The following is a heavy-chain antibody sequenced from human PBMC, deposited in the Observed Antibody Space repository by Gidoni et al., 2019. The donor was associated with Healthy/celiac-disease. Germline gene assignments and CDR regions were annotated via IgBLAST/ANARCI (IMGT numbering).Heavy chain of an antibody. D-gene: IGHD3-9*01. V-gene: IGHV4-34*01. J-gene: IGHJ4*02. CDR3: ARGRVPYDILTGYWGYYFDY. CDR2: INHSGST. CDR1: GGSFSGYY. Sequence: QVQLQQWGAGLLTPSETLSLTCAVYGGSFSGYYWSWIRQPPGKGLEWIGEINHSGSTNYNPSLKSRVTISVDTSKNQFSLKLSSVTAADTAVYYCARGRVPYDILTGYWGYYFDYWGQGTLVTVSS.